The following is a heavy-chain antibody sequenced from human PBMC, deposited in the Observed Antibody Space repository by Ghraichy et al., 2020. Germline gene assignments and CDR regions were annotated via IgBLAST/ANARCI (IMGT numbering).Heavy chain of an antibody. Sequence: SETLSLTCTVSGGSISSINYYWGWIRQPPGKGLEWIGSMYYSGTTYYNPSLKSRVTISVDTSKNQFSLKVSSVTAADTAVYYCARQLPLIRFLELNYFDYWGQGTLVTVSS. CDR2: MYYSGTT. V-gene: IGHV4-39*01. D-gene: IGHD3-3*01. CDR3: ARQLPLIRFLELNYFDY. J-gene: IGHJ4*02. CDR1: GGSISSINYY.